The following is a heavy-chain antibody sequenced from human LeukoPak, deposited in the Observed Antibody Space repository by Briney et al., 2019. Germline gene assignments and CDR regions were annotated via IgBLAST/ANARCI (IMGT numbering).Heavy chain of an antibody. CDR1: GYTFTSYG. D-gene: IGHD4-17*01. CDR2: IVTYNGNT. Sequence: ASVKVSCKTSGYTFTSYGISWVRQAPGQGLEWMGRIVTYNGNTNYAQKFQGRVTLSTDTSTNTAYMELRGLRSDDTAVYYCAKTTVTSEEYYYYMDVWGKGTTVTVSS. CDR3: AKTTVTSEEYYYYMDV. J-gene: IGHJ6*03. V-gene: IGHV1-18*01.